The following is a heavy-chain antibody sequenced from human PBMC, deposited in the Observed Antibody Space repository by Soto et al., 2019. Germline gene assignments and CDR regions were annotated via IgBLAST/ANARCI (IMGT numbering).Heavy chain of an antibody. J-gene: IGHJ5*02. V-gene: IGHV4-39*01. CDR3: ATINCGDDCYSNTWFDP. Sequence: SETLSLTCTVSGGSIGRTTYYWGWVRQPPGKGLEWIGSVYYSGSTYYNPSLKSRVTVSVDRSENQFSLKVRSVTAADTAVYYCATINCGDDCYSNTWFDPWGQGTLVTVSS. CDR1: GGSIGRTTYY. D-gene: IGHD2-21*02. CDR2: VYYSGST.